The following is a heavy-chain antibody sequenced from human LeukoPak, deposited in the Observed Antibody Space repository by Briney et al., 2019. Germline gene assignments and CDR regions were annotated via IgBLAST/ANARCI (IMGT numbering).Heavy chain of an antibody. J-gene: IGHJ3*02. CDR1: GYTFTSYY. CDR3: ARGRDMVRGVKRQNHDAFDI. Sequence: WASVKVSCKASGYTFTSYYMHWVRQAPGQGLEWMGIINPSGGSTSYAQKFQGRVTMTRDTSTSTVYMELSSLRSEDTAVYYCARGRDMVRGVKRQNHDAFDIWGQGTMVTVSS. D-gene: IGHD3-10*01. CDR2: INPSGGST. V-gene: IGHV1-46*01.